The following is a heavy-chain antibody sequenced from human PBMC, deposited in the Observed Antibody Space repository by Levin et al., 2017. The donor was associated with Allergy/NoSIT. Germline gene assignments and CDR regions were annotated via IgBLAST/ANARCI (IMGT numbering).Heavy chain of an antibody. V-gene: IGHV1-18*01. J-gene: IGHJ6*03. CDR1: GYTFKNYG. D-gene: IGHD2-2*01. Sequence: ASVKVSCKASGYTFKNYGISWVRQAPGQGLEWMGWISTHNGNTNYAQSFKGRVTMTTDTSTSKADMELRSLISDDTAVYYCARFVVTPVSYFYMDVWGKGTTVTVSS. CDR3: ARFVVTPVSYFYMDV. CDR2: ISTHNGNT.